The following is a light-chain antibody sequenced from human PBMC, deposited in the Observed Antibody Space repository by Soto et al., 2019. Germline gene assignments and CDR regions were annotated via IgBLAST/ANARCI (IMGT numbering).Light chain of an antibody. CDR1: QSIRNS. Sequence: EIVLTQSPATQSLSPGERDTLSCRASQSIRNSLAWYQQKPGQAPRLLIYDASNRATGIPARFSGSGSGTDFTLTISSLEPEDFAVYYCQQRGEWPPGATFGQGTRLEIK. CDR2: DAS. J-gene: IGKJ5*01. CDR3: QQRGEWPPGAT. V-gene: IGKV3-11*01.